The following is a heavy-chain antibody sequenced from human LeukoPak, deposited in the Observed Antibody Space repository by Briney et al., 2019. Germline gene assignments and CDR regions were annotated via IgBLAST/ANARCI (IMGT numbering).Heavy chain of an antibody. CDR3: AGRGGSYGGLDY. Sequence: GGSLGLSCAASGFTVSSNYMSWVRQAPGKGLEWVSVIYSGGSTYYADSVKGRFTISRDNSKNTLYLQMNSLRAEDTAVYYCAGRGGSYGGLDYWGQGTLVTVSS. CDR1: GFTVSSNY. V-gene: IGHV3-53*01. D-gene: IGHD1-26*01. J-gene: IGHJ4*02. CDR2: IYSGGST.